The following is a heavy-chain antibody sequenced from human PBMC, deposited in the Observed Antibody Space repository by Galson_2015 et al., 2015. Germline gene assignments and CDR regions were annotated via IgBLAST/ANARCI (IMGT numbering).Heavy chain of an antibody. J-gene: IGHJ4*02. Sequence: SLRLSCAASGFTFSSYSMTWVRQAPGKGLEWVSYISTGSSTKYYADSVKGRFSISRDNAKNSLYLQMNSLRDEDTAVYYCARELGYSGYDWGQGTLVTVSS. CDR2: ISTGSSTK. CDR3: ARELGYSGYD. D-gene: IGHD5-12*01. CDR1: GFTFSSYS. V-gene: IGHV3-48*02.